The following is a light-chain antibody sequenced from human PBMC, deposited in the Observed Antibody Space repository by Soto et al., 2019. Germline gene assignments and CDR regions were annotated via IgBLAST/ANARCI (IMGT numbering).Light chain of an antibody. CDR3: QHYGRSPIT. V-gene: IGKV3-20*01. J-gene: IGKJ5*01. CDR1: QSISSN. Sequence: EIVMTQSPATLSVSPGESATLSCRASQSISSNLAWYQHKPGQAPRLLISGASSRATGIPDRFSGSGSATDFTLTISRLEPEDFALYYCQHYGRSPITFGQGTRLEIK. CDR2: GAS.